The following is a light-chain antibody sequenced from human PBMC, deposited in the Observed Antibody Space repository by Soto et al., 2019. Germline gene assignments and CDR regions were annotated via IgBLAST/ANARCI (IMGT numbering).Light chain of an antibody. J-gene: IGKJ2*01. CDR2: GAS. CDR3: QQYGSSPLYT. V-gene: IGKV3-20*01. CDR1: QSVTNNY. Sequence: EIVLTQSPGTLSLSPGERATLSCRASQSVTNNYLACYQQKPGQAPSLLIYGASSRAAGIPDRFSSSGSGTDFTLTISRLEPEDFAVYYCQQYGSSPLYTFGQGTKLEIK.